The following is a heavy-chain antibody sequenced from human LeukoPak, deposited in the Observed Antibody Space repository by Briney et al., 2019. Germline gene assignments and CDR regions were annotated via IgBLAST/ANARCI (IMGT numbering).Heavy chain of an antibody. D-gene: IGHD3-16*01. V-gene: IGHV3-21*01. J-gene: IGHJ4*02. CDR1: GFSSYS. CDR3: ARDPWGTHAY. Sequence: SGGSLRLSCAAPGFSSYSLNWVRQAPGKGLEWVSSISSGSDYIYYADSVKGRFTISRDNAKNSLYLQMNSLRAEDTAIYYCARDPWGTHAYWGQGTLVTVSS. CDR2: ISSGSDYI.